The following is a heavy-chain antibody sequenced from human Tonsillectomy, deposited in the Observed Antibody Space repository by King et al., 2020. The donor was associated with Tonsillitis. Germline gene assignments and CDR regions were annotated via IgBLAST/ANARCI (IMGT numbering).Heavy chain of an antibody. V-gene: IGHV4-34*01. D-gene: IGHD3-3*01. CDR2: INHSGST. Sequence: VQLQQWGAGLLKPSETLSLTCAVYGGSFSGYYWTWIRQPPGKGLEWIGEINHSGSTNYNPSLKSRVTISVETSKNHFSLKLSSVTAADTAVYFCARELECADGAFDYWGQGTLVTVSS. CDR1: GGSFSGYY. J-gene: IGHJ4*02. CDR3: ARELECADGAFDY.